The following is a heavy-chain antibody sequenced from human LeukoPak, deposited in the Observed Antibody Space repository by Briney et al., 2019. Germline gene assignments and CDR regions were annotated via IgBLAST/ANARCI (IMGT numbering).Heavy chain of an antibody. J-gene: IGHJ4*02. CDR2: ISTTSDYM. Sequence: GGSLRLSCAVSGFTFSSYSMNWVRQAPGKGLEWVSSISTTSDYMYYAGSLKGRLTISRDNAKNSLYLQMSSLRAEDAAVYYCARGGVYSQGFDYWGQGTLVTVSS. D-gene: IGHD5/OR15-5a*01. V-gene: IGHV3-21*01. CDR1: GFTFSSYS. CDR3: ARGGVYSQGFDY.